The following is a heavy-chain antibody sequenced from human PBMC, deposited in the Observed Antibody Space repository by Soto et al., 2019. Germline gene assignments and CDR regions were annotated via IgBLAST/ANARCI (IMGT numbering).Heavy chain of an antibody. Sequence: PSETLSLTCTVSGGSTNSRNDYWSWFRQPAGGGLEWIGRFSLSGDTDYNPSLRSRLTMSFDTSKSQFSLRLSPVTAADTAVYYCAREVKQRLGYYYIGLDVWGQGTTVTVSS. CDR1: GGSTNSRNDY. V-gene: IGHV4-61*02. D-gene: IGHD3-9*01. J-gene: IGHJ6*02. CDR2: FSLSGDT. CDR3: AREVKQRLGYYYIGLDV.